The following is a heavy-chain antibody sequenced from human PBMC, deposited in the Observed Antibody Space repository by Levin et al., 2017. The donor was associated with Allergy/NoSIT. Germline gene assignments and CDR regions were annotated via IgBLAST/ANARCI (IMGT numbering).Heavy chain of an antibody. Sequence: PGGSLRLSCVASGFTFSDYYMTWIRQAPGKGLECVSYISNSGISISNADSVKGRFTISRDNAKNTLYLQMDSLRAEDTAVYYCARVPHYGMDVWGQGTTVTVSS. CDR1: GFTFSDYY. J-gene: IGHJ6*02. CDR3: ARVPHYGMDV. V-gene: IGHV3-11*01. CDR2: ISNSGISI.